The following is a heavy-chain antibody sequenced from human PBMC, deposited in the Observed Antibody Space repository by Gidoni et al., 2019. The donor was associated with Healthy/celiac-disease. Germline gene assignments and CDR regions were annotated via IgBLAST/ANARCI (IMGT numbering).Heavy chain of an antibody. CDR1: GGSISSGNW. J-gene: IGHJ6*02. D-gene: IGHD2-2*01. V-gene: IGHV4-4*02. Sequence: QVQLQESGPGLVKPSGTLSLPCAVSGGSISSGNWWSWVRQPPGKGLEWIGEIYHSGSTNYNPSLKSRVTISVDKSKNQFSLKLSSVTAADTAVYYCARDTVVVPAAPYYYYGMDVWGQGTTVTVSS. CDR2: IYHSGST. CDR3: ARDTVVVPAAPYYYYGMDV.